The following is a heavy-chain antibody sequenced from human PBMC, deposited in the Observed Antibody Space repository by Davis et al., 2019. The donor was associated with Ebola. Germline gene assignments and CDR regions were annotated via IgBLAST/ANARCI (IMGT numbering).Heavy chain of an antibody. CDR3: ARDPTNYGSENYFARNHFDL. CDR2: ISYDGNKK. D-gene: IGHD3-10*01. Sequence: GESLKISCVGSGFTFTTYAMHWVRQAPGTGLEWVSLISYDGNKKFYTDSVKGRFTISSDNSKNTLYLQMDGLRAEETAVYYCARDPTNYGSENYFARNHFDLWGQGTLVTVSS. J-gene: IGHJ5*02. CDR1: GFTFTTYA. V-gene: IGHV3-30-3*01.